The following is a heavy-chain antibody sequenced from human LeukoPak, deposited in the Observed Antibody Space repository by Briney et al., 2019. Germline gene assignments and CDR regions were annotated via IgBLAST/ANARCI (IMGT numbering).Heavy chain of an antibody. CDR1: GFTFSDYY. D-gene: IGHD3-22*01. CDR2: ISSSGSTI. Sequence: GGSLRLSCAASGFTFSDYYMSWIRQAPGKGLEWVSYISSSGSTIYYADSVKGRFTISRDNAKNSLYLQMNSLRAEDTAVYYCARDSYDSSGYDAFDIWGQGTMVTVSS. CDR3: ARDSYDSSGYDAFDI. J-gene: IGHJ3*02. V-gene: IGHV3-11*04.